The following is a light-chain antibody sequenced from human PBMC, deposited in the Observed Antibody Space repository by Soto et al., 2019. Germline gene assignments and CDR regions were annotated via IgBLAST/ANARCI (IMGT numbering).Light chain of an antibody. CDR1: SSDVGGYNY. V-gene: IGLV2-8*01. CDR2: EVS. J-gene: IGLJ2*01. CDR3: SSYASSNNLV. Sequence: QSALTQPPSASGSPGQSVTISCTGTSSDVGGYNYVSWYQQHPGKAPKLMIYEVSKRPSGVPDRFSGSKSGNTASLTVTGLQAEDEADYYCSSYASSNNLVFGGGTKLIVL.